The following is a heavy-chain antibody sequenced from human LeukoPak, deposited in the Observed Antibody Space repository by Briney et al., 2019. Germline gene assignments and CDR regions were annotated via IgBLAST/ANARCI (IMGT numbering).Heavy chain of an antibody. J-gene: IGHJ1*01. Sequence: GGSLRLSCSASGFTFSSYAMHWVRQAPGKGLEYVSAISSNGGSTYYADSVKGRFTISRDNSKNTLYLQMNSLRAEDTAVYYCAREGVPRRATSPEYFQHWGQGTLVTVSS. CDR3: AREGVPRRATSPEYFQH. CDR1: GFTFSSYA. CDR2: ISSNGGST. V-gene: IGHV3-64*04. D-gene: IGHD1-26*01.